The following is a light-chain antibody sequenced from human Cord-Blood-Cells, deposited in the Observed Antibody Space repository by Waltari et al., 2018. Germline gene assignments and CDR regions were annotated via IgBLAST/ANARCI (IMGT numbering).Light chain of an antibody. CDR3: QQRSNWPPWIT. Sequence: EIVLTQSPATLTFSPGERATLSCRASQSVSSYLAWYQQNPGQAPRLLIYDASNRATGSPARFSGSGSGTDFTLTISSLEPEDFAVYYCQQRSNWPPWITFGQGTRLEIK. V-gene: IGKV3-11*01. CDR2: DAS. J-gene: IGKJ5*01. CDR1: QSVSSY.